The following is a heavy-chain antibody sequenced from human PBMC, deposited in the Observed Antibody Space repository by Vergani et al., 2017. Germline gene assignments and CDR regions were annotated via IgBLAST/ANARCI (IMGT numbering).Heavy chain of an antibody. D-gene: IGHD3-10*01. CDR3: ARMDDTKTWFGESEPFDP. V-gene: IGHV4-31*03. CDR1: GGSISSGGYY. CDR2: IYYSGST. Sequence: QLHLQESGPGLVKPSETLSLTCTVSGGSISSGGYYWSWIRQHPGKGLEWIGYIYYSGSTYYNPSLKSRVTISVDTSKNQFSLKLSSVTAADTAVYYCARMDDTKTWFGESEPFDPWGQGTLVTVSS. J-gene: IGHJ5*02.